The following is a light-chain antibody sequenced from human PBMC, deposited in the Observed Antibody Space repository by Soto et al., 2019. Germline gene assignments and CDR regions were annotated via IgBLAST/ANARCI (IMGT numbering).Light chain of an antibody. V-gene: IGLV1-40*01. Sequence: QSVLTQPPSVSGAPGQRVTISCTGSSSNIGAGYDVHWYQQLPGTAPKLLIYGNSNRPSGVPDRFSGSKSGTSASLAITGRQAEDEADYYCQSYDSSLSGDVFGTGTQLTVL. CDR1: SSNIGAGYD. J-gene: IGLJ1*01. CDR3: QSYDSSLSGDV. CDR2: GNS.